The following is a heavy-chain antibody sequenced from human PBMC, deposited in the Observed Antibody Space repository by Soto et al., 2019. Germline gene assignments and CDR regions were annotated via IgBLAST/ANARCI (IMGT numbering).Heavy chain of an antibody. D-gene: IGHD3-22*01. J-gene: IGHJ1*01. CDR1: GFTFSNYA. Sequence: PGGSLRLSCAASGFTFSNYAMSWVRQAPGKGLEWVSGIIENGRTTYYADSVKGRFTISRDNSKSTLYLQVDSLRPEDTAVYYCAKGTMIVVVTQEYFQHWGQGTLVTVSS. V-gene: IGHV3-23*01. CDR3: AKGTMIVVVTQEYFQH. CDR2: IIENGRTT.